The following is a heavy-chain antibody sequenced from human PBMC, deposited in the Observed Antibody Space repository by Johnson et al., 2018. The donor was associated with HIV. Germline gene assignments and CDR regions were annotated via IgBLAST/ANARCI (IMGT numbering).Heavy chain of an antibody. V-gene: IGHV3-66*02. Sequence: VQLVESGGGLVQPGGSLRLSCAASGFTVSSNYMSWVRQAPGKGLEWVSVIYSGGSTYYADSVKGRFTISRDNSKNTLYLQMNSLRAEDTAVYYCARGPHEVVVVAATSAFDIWGQGTMVTVSS. CDR3: ARGPHEVVVVAATSAFDI. J-gene: IGHJ3*02. CDR1: GFTVSSNY. D-gene: IGHD2-15*01. CDR2: IYSGGST.